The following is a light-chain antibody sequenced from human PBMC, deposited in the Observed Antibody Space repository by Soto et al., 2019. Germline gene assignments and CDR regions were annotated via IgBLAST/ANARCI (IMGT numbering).Light chain of an antibody. CDR3: EAWDDSLSGHVV. CDR2: KNN. CDR1: SSNIGSNY. J-gene: IGLJ2*01. V-gene: IGLV1-47*01. Sequence: QSVLTQPPSASGTPGQRVTISCSGSSSNIGSNYVYWYQQLPGTAPKLLIYKNNHRPSGVLVPLSGSKSGTSASLAISGLRSEDEADYYCEAWDDSLSGHVVFGGGTKLTVL.